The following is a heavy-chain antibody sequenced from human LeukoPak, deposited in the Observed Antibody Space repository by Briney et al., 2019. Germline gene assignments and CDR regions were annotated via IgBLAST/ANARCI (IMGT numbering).Heavy chain of an antibody. CDR1: GGSISSSSYY. V-gene: IGHV4-39*07. CDR2: IYYSGST. J-gene: IGHJ4*02. CDR3: ARPGGPL. D-gene: IGHD3-10*01. Sequence: PSETLSLTCTVSGGSISSSSYYWGWIRQPPGKGLEWIGSIYYSGSTYYNPSLKSRVTISVDTSKNQFSLKLSSVTAADTAVYHCARPGGPLWGQGTLVTVSS.